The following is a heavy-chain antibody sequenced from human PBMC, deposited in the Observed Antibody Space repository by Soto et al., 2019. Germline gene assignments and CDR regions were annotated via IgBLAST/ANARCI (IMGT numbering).Heavy chain of an antibody. D-gene: IGHD3-16*01. V-gene: IGHV3-48*02. Sequence: EVQLVESGGGLVQPGGSLRLSCAASGFTFSSYSMNWVRQAPGKGLEWVSYISSSSSTIYYADSVKGRFTISTDNAKNSLYLQMNSLRDEDTAVYYCARGPGGYALNWFDPWGQGTLVTVSS. CDR3: ARGPGGYALNWFDP. CDR2: ISSSSSTI. CDR1: GFTFSSYS. J-gene: IGHJ5*02.